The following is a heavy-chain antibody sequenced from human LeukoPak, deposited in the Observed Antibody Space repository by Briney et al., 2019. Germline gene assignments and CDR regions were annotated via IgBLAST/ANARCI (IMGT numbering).Heavy chain of an antibody. CDR1: GGSISSSSYY. J-gene: IGHJ6*03. CDR3: AKTQTRVV. CDR2: IYYSGST. Sequence: ASETLSLXCTVSGGSISSSSYYWGWIRQPPGKGLEWIGSIYYSGSTFYNPSLKSRVTISVDTSKNQFSLKLSSVTATDTAVYYCAKTQTRVVWGKETTVTVSS. V-gene: IGHV4-39*01. D-gene: IGHD3-10*01.